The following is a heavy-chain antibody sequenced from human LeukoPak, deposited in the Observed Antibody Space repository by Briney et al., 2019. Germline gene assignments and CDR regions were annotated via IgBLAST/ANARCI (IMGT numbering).Heavy chain of an antibody. J-gene: IGHJ4*02. D-gene: IGHD3-10*01. CDR1: GFTFSSYD. V-gene: IGHV3-13*01. CDR2: IGTAGDT. Sequence: GGSLRLSCAASGFTFSSYDMHWVRQATGKGLEWVSAIGTAGDTYYPGSVKGRFTISRENAKNSLYLQMNSLRAGDTAVYYCAREYDSGSYYNFGYWGQGTLVTVSS. CDR3: AREYDSGSYYNFGY.